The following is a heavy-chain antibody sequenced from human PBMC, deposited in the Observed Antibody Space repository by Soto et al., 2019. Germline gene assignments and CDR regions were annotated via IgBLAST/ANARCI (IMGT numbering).Heavy chain of an antibody. CDR2: VYPSDSDV. Sequence: AGESLKISCQGTGYRFSSSWIGWVRQKPGKGLEWLGNVYPSDSDVRYSPAFEGQVTISADNSINTAYLQLLNLKASDTAMYYCARQIYDSDTGPNFQYYFDSWGQGTPVTVSS. CDR1: GYRFSSSW. D-gene: IGHD3-22*01. V-gene: IGHV5-51*01. J-gene: IGHJ4*02. CDR3: ARQIYDSDTGPNFQYYFDS.